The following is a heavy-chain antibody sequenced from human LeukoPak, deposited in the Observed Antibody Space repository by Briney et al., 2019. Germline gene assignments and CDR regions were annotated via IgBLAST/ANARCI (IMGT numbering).Heavy chain of an antibody. CDR1: GGSISPFY. D-gene: IGHD3-10*01. Sequence: SETLSLTCTVSGGSISPFYWSWIRQPAGKGLEWIGRIYSSGSTNYNPFLKSRVTMSVDTSKNQFSLKLSSVTAADTAVYYCARDGSGTARGNFDYWGQGTLVTVSS. CDR3: ARDGSGTARGNFDY. J-gene: IGHJ4*02. CDR2: IYSSGST. V-gene: IGHV4-4*07.